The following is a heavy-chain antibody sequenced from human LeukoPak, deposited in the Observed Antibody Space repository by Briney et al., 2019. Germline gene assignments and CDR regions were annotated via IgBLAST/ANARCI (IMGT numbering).Heavy chain of an antibody. CDR1: AGSFSYYY. CDR2: FSTDGAT. CDR3: ARGGHCTSVSCYPRDAFDM. Sequence: SETLSLTCTVSAGSFSYYYWNWIRQPAGKGLEWIGRFSTDGATSYNPSLKSRVTLSLDTSKNQFSLKLSSVSAADTAVYYCARGGHCTSVSCYPRDAFDMWGQGTLVTVSS. J-gene: IGHJ3*02. V-gene: IGHV4-4*07. D-gene: IGHD2-2*01.